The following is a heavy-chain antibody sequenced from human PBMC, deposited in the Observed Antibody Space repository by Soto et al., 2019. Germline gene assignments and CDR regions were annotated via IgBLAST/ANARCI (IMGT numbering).Heavy chain of an antibody. D-gene: IGHD3-22*01. CDR1: GYTFTNYA. V-gene: IGHV1-3*01. Sequence: ASVKVSCKASGYTFTNYAIHWVRQAPGQRLEWMGWINAGNGNTKYSQKFQGRVTITRDTSATSAFMELSSLRSEDTAVYYCARGERYYYDSSGYFGFDYWGQGTLVTVSS. CDR3: ARGERYYYDSSGYFGFDY. J-gene: IGHJ4*02. CDR2: INAGNGNT.